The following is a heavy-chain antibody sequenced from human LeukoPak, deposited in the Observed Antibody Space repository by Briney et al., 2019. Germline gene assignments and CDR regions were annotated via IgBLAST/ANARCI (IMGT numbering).Heavy chain of an antibody. V-gene: IGHV4-34*01. CDR1: AGSFSDYY. Sequence: PSETPFLTCSVYAGSFSDYYCSWNRQPPSQGPEYTGVNNHTRTTNYNPSLKSRVTISVDTSKNQFSLKLSSVTAADTAVYYCARESLRGYDFWSGRVEPNWFDPWGQGTLVTVSS. CDR3: ARESLRGYDFWSGRVEPNWFDP. D-gene: IGHD3-3*01. CDR2: NNHTRTT. J-gene: IGHJ5*02.